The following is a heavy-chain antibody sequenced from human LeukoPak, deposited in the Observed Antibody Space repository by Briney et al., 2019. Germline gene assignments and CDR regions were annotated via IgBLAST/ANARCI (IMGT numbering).Heavy chain of an antibody. D-gene: IGHD3-10*01. CDR3: VKDLDGVLWFGELAPPADY. CDR2: ISGSGGST. CDR1: GFTLSAYG. J-gene: IGHJ4*02. V-gene: IGHV3-23*01. Sequence: GGSLRLSCAASGFTLSAYGMHWVRQAPGKGLEWVSAISGSGGSTYYADSVKGRFTISRDNSKNTLYLQMNSLRTEDTAVYYCVKDLDGVLWFGELAPPADYWGQGTLVTVSS.